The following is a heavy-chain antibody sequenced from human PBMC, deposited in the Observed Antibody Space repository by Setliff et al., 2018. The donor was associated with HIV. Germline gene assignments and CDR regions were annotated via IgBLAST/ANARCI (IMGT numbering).Heavy chain of an antibody. D-gene: IGHD5-12*01. Sequence: SETLSLTCTVSGGSISTYYWSWIRQPPGKGLEWVGDINHSGSTNYNPSLKSRVTIAVDTSKKQVSLKMNSVTAADTAVYYCARRVWNGYMTFDSWGQGALVTVSS. V-gene: IGHV4-59*12. CDR1: GGSISTYY. CDR3: ARRVWNGYMTFDS. CDR2: INHSGST. J-gene: IGHJ4*02.